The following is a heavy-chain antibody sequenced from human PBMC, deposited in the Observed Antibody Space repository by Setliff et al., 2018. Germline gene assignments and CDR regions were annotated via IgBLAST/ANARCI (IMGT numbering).Heavy chain of an antibody. D-gene: IGHD3-22*01. CDR2: INWNGGST. Sequence: GGSLRLSCTASGFNFDDYGMSWVRQAPGKGLEWVSGINWNGGSTGYGDSVKGRFTISRDNAKNSLYLQMDSLRVEDTALYYCARANYYDSSGYYESDYWGQGTLVTVSS. V-gene: IGHV3-20*04. CDR1: GFNFDDYG. J-gene: IGHJ4*02. CDR3: ARANYYDSSGYYESDY.